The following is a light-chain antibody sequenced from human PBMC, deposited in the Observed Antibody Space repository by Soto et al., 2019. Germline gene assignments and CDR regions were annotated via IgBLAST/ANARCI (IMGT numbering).Light chain of an antibody. Sequence: EIVLTQSPATLSLSPGERATLSCRASQSVSSYLAWYQQKPGQAPRLLIYDASNRATGIPARFSGSGSGTDFTLTISSLEPEDFAVYYSQQRSNWQGLTFGGGTKVEIK. V-gene: IGKV3-11*01. CDR2: DAS. CDR1: QSVSSY. CDR3: QQRSNWQGLT. J-gene: IGKJ4*01.